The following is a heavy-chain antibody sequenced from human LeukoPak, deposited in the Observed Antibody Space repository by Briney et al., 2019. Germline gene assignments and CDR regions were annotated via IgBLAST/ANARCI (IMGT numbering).Heavy chain of an antibody. CDR3: AKEWGIATAGSVDHDG. CDR1: GFTFSDYG. D-gene: IGHD6-13*01. J-gene: IGHJ6*03. CDR2: IRLDGGNK. V-gene: IGHV3-30*02. Sequence: GGSLRLSCAASGFTFSDYGTHWVGHAPGRGLEGGTFIRLDGGNKYYGGSVKGRLTISRDNSKDRVYLAMNSLMAEGTAGYYCAKEWGIATAGSVDHDGRG.